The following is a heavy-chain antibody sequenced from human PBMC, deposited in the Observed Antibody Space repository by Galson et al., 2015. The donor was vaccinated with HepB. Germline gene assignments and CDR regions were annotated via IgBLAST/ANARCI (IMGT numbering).Heavy chain of an antibody. CDR2: IRYDGSDK. J-gene: IGHJ4*02. Sequence: SLRLSCAASGFTFSSYGIHWVRQAPGKGLEWVAFIRYDGSDKYYADSLKGRLTISRDNSKNTVYLQMNSLRAEDTALYYCAKDQLGYCSGGSCYAPDYWGQGTLVTVSS. V-gene: IGHV3-30*02. D-gene: IGHD2-15*01. CDR3: AKDQLGYCSGGSCYAPDY. CDR1: GFTFSSYG.